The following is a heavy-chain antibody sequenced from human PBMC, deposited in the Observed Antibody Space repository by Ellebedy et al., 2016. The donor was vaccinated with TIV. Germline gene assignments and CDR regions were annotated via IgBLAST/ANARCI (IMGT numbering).Heavy chain of an antibody. J-gene: IGHJ6*02. Sequence: PGGSLRLSCATSGFTFSDYYMTWIRQAPGKGLEWVSYISGRSSYTNYADSVKGRFTISRDNAKNSLYLQMNSLRGEDTATYYCARDLYYDSSRAPIYGMDVWGQGTTVTVSS. V-gene: IGHV3-11*06. CDR2: ISGRSSYT. CDR1: GFTFSDYY. CDR3: ARDLYYDSSRAPIYGMDV. D-gene: IGHD3-22*01.